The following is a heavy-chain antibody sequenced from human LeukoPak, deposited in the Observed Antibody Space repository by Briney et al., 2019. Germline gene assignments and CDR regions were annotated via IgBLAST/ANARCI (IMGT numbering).Heavy chain of an antibody. CDR2: INPNSGGT. D-gene: IGHD2-2*01. CDR3: ARGDCSSTSCYRRGNWFDP. Sequence: ASVKVSCKASGYTFTGYYMHWVRRAPGQGLEWMGWINPNSGGTNYAQKFQGRVTMTRDTSISTAYMELSRLRSDDTAVYYCARGDCSSTSCYRRGNWFDPWGQGTLVTVSS. J-gene: IGHJ5*02. V-gene: IGHV1-2*02. CDR1: GYTFTGYY.